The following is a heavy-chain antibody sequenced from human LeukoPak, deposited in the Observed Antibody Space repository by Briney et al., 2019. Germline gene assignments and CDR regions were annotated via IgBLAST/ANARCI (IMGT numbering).Heavy chain of an antibody. D-gene: IGHD1-26*01. J-gene: IGHJ3*01. V-gene: IGHV4-59*01. CDR1: GASMSNYY. CDR2: IFYSGST. CDR3: ARARRDLLAFDL. Sequence: PSETLSLTCNVSGASMSNYYWVWIRQPPGKGLEWIGYIFYSGSTNYNPSLKSRVTISVDTSKNQFSLKLSSVTAADTAVYYCARARRDLLAFDLWGQGTMVTVSS.